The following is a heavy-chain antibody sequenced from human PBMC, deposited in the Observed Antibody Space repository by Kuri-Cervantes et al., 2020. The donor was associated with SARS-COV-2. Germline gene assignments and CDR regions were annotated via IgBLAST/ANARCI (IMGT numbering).Heavy chain of an antibody. CDR1: GFTFSSYG. J-gene: IGHJ6*03. CDR2: IWYDGVNK. D-gene: IGHD6-19*01. CDR3: ARARGIAVAGTRYYYYYYMDV. V-gene: IGHV3-33*01. Sequence: GESLKISCAASGFTFSSYGMHWVRQAPGKGLEWVAVIWYDGVNKYYADSVKGRFTISRDNSKNTLYLQMNSLRAEDTSVYYCARARGIAVAGTRYYYYYYMDVWGKGTMVTVSS.